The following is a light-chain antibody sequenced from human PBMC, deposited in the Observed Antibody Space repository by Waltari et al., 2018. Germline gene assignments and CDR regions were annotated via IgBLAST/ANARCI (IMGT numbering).Light chain of an antibody. CDR3: MQALQMPDT. J-gene: IGKJ5*01. CDR2: LGS. CDR1: QSLLHSHGYNY. V-gene: IGKV2-28*01. Sequence: DIVLTQSPLSLAVTPGEPASISCRSSQSLLHSHGYNYLDWYRPKPGQSPQPLIYLGSWRASWVPDRFSGSGSGTDFTLEISRVEAEDVGVYYCMQALQMPDTFGQGTRLEIK.